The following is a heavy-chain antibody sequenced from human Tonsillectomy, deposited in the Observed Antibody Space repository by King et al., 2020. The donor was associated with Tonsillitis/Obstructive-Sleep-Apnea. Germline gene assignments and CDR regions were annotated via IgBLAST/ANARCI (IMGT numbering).Heavy chain of an antibody. CDR3: AREGAVMNAFDI. D-gene: IGHD2-8*01. J-gene: IGHJ3*02. CDR1: GGSISSYY. V-gene: IGHV4-59*01. Sequence: VQLQESGPGLVKPSETLSLTCTVSGGSISSYYWSWIRQPPGKGLGWIAYIDYSGSTNYNPSLKSRVIISVDTSKNQFSLRLNSVTAADTALYYCAREGAVMNAFDIWGQGTMVTVSS. CDR2: IDYSGST.